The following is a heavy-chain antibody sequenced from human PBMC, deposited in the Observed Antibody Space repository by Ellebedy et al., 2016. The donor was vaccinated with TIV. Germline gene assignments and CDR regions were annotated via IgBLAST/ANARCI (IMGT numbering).Heavy chain of an antibody. V-gene: IGHV3-30*01. Sequence: GESLKISCAASGFTFSGYTMHWVRQAPGKGLEWLALISYDGSNEYYPDSVKGRFTISRDNSKNTLYLRMNSLKPEDTAVYYCARRGVDDYNHYFDHWGQGTLVTVSS. D-gene: IGHD5-24*01. J-gene: IGHJ4*02. CDR1: GFTFSGYT. CDR2: ISYDGSNE. CDR3: ARRGVDDYNHYFDH.